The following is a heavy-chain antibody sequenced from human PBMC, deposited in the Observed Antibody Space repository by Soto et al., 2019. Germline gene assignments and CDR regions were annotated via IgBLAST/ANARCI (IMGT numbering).Heavy chain of an antibody. CDR3: ATVRYDFWSGYHPSESRRVFIGGKYGLGI. V-gene: IGHV1-2*02. CDR1: GYTFTGDY. D-gene: IGHD3-3*01. J-gene: IGHJ6*02. Sequence: GASVEVSCKASGYTFTGDYMHWVRQAPGQGLEWMGWINPNSGGTNYAQKFQCRVTMTRDTSISTAYMELSRLRSDDTAVYYCATVRYDFWSGYHPSESRRVFIGGKYGLGIWRRETTVTVSS. CDR2: INPNSGGT.